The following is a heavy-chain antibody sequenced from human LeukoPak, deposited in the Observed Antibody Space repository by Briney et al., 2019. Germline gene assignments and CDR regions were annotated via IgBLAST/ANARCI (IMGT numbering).Heavy chain of an antibody. V-gene: IGHV3-13*01. Sequence: GGSLRLSCAASGFTFSSYDMHWVRQATGKGLEWVSAIGTAGDTYYPGSVKGRFTISRENAKNSLYLQMNSLRAGDTAVYYCAKDLDYYDSSGSYYWGQGTLVTVSS. CDR3: AKDLDYYDSSGSYY. CDR1: GFTFSSYD. CDR2: IGTAGDT. D-gene: IGHD3-22*01. J-gene: IGHJ4*02.